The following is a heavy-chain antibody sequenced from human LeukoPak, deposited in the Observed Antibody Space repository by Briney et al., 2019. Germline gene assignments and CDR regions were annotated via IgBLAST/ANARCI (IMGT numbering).Heavy chain of an antibody. CDR3: ARGPTLKYFHH. Sequence: PSETLSLTCTVSGGSISSTTYYWGWIRQPPGKGLEWIGTIYYSGTTYYNPSLKSRVTISVGTSKNQFSLELNSMTAADTAVYYCARGPTLKYFHHWGQGTLVSVSS. V-gene: IGHV4-39*02. J-gene: IGHJ1*01. CDR2: IYYSGTT. CDR1: GGSISSTTYY.